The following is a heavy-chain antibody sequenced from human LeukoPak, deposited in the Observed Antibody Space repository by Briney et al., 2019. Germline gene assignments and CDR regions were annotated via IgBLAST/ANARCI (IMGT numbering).Heavy chain of an antibody. CDR2: ISYDGSNK. J-gene: IGHJ3*02. Sequence: GGSLRLSCAASGFTFSSYGMHWVRQAPGKGLEWVAVISYDGSNKYYADSVKGRFTISRDNSKNTLYLQMNSLRAEDTAVYYCARVSGGDSSSWYGAFDIWGQGTMVTVSS. V-gene: IGHV3-30*03. CDR1: GFTFSSYG. D-gene: IGHD6-13*01. CDR3: ARVSGGDSSSWYGAFDI.